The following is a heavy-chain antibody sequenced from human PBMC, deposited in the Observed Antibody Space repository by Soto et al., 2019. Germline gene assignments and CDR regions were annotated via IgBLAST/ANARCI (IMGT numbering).Heavy chain of an antibody. V-gene: IGHV3-23*01. J-gene: IGHJ6*02. D-gene: IGHD6-6*01. CDR2: ISGSGGST. CDR1: GFTFSSYA. Sequence: GGSLRLSCAASGFTFSSYAMSWVRQAPGKGLEWVSAISGSGGSTYYVDSVKGRFTISRDNSKNTLYLQMNSLRAEDTAVYYCARVQAARGPDYYYGMDVWGQGTTVTVSS. CDR3: ARVQAARGPDYYYGMDV.